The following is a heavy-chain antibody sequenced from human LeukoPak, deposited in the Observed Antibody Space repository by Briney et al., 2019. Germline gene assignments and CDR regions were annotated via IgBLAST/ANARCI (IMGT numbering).Heavy chain of an antibody. CDR2: ISPRNGNT. V-gene: IGHV1-18*01. CDR3: ARDLNYVTLGYNILADVGYYFDY. D-gene: IGHD3-9*01. J-gene: IGHJ4*02. CDR1: GYTFTMYG. Sequence: GASVKVSCKTSGYTFTMYGVSWVRQAPGRGLQWLGWISPRNGNTAYAQDLQGGVTMTTDTSTTTAYLELRSLRSDDTAIYYCARDLNYVTLGYNILADVGYYFDYWGQGSLVTVSS.